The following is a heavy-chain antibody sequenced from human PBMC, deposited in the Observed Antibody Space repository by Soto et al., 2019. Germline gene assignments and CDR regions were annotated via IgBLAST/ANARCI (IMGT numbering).Heavy chain of an antibody. V-gene: IGHV4-31*03. J-gene: IGHJ6*03. Sequence: QVQLQESGPGLVKPSQTLSLTCTVSGDSLSSADYYWRWIRQHPGKGREWIGYIHYSGNTYSVPSLRSRVTISIDTSKNQFSLNLNSVTAAVTAVYYCARDRGYCTSAICFNWHSYYYHMDVWGKGTTVTVSS. CDR2: IHYSGNT. CDR1: GDSLSSADYY. CDR3: ARDRGYCTSAICFNWHSYYYHMDV. D-gene: IGHD2-2*01.